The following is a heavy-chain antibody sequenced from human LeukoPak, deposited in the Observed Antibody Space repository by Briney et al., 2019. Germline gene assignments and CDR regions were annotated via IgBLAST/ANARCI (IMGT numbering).Heavy chain of an antibody. J-gene: IGHJ6*03. CDR1: GYTFTGYY. CDR3: AMAGTLYYYYMYV. V-gene: IGHV1-2*02. Sequence: ASVKVSCKASGYTFTGYYIHWVRQAPGQGLEWMGWINPNSGGTNYAQKFQGRVTMTRDTSISTAYMELNRLRSDDTAVYYCAMAGTLYYYYMYVWGKGTTVTVSS. D-gene: IGHD6-19*01. CDR2: INPNSGGT.